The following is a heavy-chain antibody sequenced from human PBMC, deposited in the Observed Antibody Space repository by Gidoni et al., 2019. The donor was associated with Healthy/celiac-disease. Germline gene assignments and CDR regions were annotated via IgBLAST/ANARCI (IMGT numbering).Heavy chain of an antibody. D-gene: IGHD6-19*01. V-gene: IGHV3-73*02. CDR1: GFTFSGSA. Sequence: EVQLVESGGGLVQPGGSLKLSCAASGFTFSGSAMHWVRQASGKGLEWVGRIRSKANSYATAYAASVKGRFTISRDDSKNTAYLQMNSLKTEDTAVYYCTSTSGWLYYFDYWGQGTLVTVSS. CDR3: TSTSGWLYYFDY. J-gene: IGHJ4*02. CDR2: IRSKANSYAT.